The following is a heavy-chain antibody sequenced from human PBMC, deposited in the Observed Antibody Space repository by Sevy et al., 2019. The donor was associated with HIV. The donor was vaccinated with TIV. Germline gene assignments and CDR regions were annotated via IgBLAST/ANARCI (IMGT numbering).Heavy chain of an antibody. CDR3: ERSPPVAHFDS. V-gene: IGHV3-74*01. CDR2: INSDGSST. J-gene: IGHJ4*02. Sequence: GGSLRLSCAASGFTFSTHWMHWVRQAPGKGLMWVSRINSDGSSTSYAASVKGRFTISRDNAKNTLYLQMNNLRADDTAVYYCERSPPVAHFDSWGQGTLVTVSS. CDR1: GFTFSTHW. D-gene: IGHD2-15*01.